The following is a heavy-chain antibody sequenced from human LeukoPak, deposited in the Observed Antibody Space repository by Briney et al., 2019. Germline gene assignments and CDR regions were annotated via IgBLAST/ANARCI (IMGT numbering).Heavy chain of an antibody. J-gene: IGHJ6*03. CDR3: AGFTAITMVRGAEYYYYYMDV. D-gene: IGHD3-10*01. V-gene: IGHV1-2*06. CDR2: INPNSGGT. Sequence: GASVKVSCKASGYTFTGYYMHWVRQAPGQGLEWMGRINPNSGGTNYAQKFQGRVTMTRDTSISTAYMELSRLRSDDTAVYYCAGFTAITMVRGAEYYYYYMDVWGKGTTVTVSS. CDR1: GYTFTGYY.